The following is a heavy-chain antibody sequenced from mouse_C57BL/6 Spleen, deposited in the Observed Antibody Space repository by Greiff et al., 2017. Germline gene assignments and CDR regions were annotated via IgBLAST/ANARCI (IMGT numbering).Heavy chain of an antibody. CDR2: IDPETGGT. J-gene: IGHJ1*03. CDR1: GYTFTDYE. Sequence: QVQLKESGAELVRPGASVTLSCKASGYTFTDYEMHWVKQTPVHGLEWIGAIDPETGGTAYNQKFKGKAILTADKSSSTAYMELRSLTSEDSAVYYCTRGGHYYGSSYWYFDVWGTGTTVTVSS. V-gene: IGHV1-15*01. CDR3: TRGGHYYGSSYWYFDV. D-gene: IGHD1-1*01.